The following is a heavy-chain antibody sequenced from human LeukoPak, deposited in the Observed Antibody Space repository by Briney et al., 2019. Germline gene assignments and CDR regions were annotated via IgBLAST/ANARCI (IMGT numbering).Heavy chain of an antibody. CDR3: AKKAVAGD. CDR1: EFTFNNYV. CDR2: ISGSGSST. D-gene: IGHD6-19*01. J-gene: IGHJ4*02. Sequence: QPGGSLTLSCSASEFTFNNYVMSWVRQAPGKGLEGVSGISGSGSSTYYADSVKGRFTISRDNSKNTLYLQMNSLTAEDTAVYYCAKKAVAGDWGQGTLVTVSS. V-gene: IGHV3-23*01.